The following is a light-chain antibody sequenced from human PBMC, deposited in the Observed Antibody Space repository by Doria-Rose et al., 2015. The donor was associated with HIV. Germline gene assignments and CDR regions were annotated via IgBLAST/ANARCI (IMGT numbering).Light chain of an antibody. Sequence: DIVMTQSSGTLSLSPGERATLSCGASQSFSSTYLAWYQQKPGQAPSLLIYDGSTRATGIPDRFSASGSGTDFTLTINRLEPEDFALYYCRQYGTSWTFGQGTKVEI. V-gene: IGKV3-20*01. CDR3: RQYGTSWT. J-gene: IGKJ1*01. CDR2: DGS. CDR1: QSFSSTY.